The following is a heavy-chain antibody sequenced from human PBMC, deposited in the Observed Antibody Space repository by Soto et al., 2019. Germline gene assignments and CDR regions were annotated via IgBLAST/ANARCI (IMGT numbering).Heavy chain of an antibody. CDR3: ARLVYDTRLNYMYFDF. J-gene: IGHJ4*02. V-gene: IGHV4-4*02. CDR2: IFHDGTA. CDR1: GVSISSGNW. D-gene: IGHD3-10*01. Sequence: QVKLQESGPGLATPSGTLSLTCAVSGVSISSGNWWTWVRQSPQSGLEYIGEIFHDGTANYYPSFERRVAISADTSQNQFSLKLTSVTAADTAIYFCARLVYDTRLNYMYFDFWGQGTLVTVSS.